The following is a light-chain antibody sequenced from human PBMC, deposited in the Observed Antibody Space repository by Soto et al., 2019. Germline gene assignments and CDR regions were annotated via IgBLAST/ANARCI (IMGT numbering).Light chain of an antibody. V-gene: IGKV3-15*01. CDR3: QQYYNWPRSYT. CDR1: QSVSSN. CDR2: GAS. Sequence: EIVMTQSPATLSVSPGERATLSCRASQSVSSNLAWYQQKPGQAPRLLIYGASTRATGIPARFSGSGSGTEFTLTISSLQSEDFAVYYCQQYYNWPRSYTFGQGTKLEIK. J-gene: IGKJ2*01.